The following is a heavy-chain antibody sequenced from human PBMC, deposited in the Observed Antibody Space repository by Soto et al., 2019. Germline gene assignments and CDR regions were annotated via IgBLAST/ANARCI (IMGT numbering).Heavy chain of an antibody. V-gene: IGHV1-2*04. CDR1: GFTFTDYY. Sequence: ASVKVSCKASGFTFTDYYVHWVRLAPGQGLEWMGWVNPNTGGTNYAQKFQGWVTLTSDTSISTAYMELSRMTSDDTAVYYCARGYSRNWLDPWGQGTLVTVSS. D-gene: IGHD1-26*01. CDR2: VNPNTGGT. CDR3: ARGYSRNWLDP. J-gene: IGHJ5*02.